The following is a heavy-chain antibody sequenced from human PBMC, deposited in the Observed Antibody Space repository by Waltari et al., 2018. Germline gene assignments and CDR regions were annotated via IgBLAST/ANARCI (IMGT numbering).Heavy chain of an antibody. Sequence: QLQLQESGPGLVEPPETLSLTCTVSGGAISSSSYYWGWFRPPPGKGLEWIGSIYYSGSTYYNPSLKSRVTISVDTSKNQFSLKLSSVTAADTAVYYCARQNMYSSSWYGYYFDYWGQGTLVTVSS. CDR3: ARQNMYSSSWYGYYFDY. CDR1: GGAISSSSYY. V-gene: IGHV4-39*01. J-gene: IGHJ4*02. D-gene: IGHD6-13*01. CDR2: IYYSGST.